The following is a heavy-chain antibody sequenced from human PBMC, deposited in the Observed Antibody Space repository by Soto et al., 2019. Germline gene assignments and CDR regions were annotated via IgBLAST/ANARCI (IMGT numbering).Heavy chain of an antibody. CDR1: GFTFSNYW. J-gene: IGHJ4*02. V-gene: IGHV3-7*01. CDR3: ARTWIRFGPNDY. CDR2: IKEDGSEK. D-gene: IGHD3-16*01. Sequence: PGGSLRLSCAASGFTFSNYWMTWVRQAPGKGLEWVANIKEDGSEKHYVDSVRGRFTISRDNAKKSVYLQMNGLRVEDTAIYYCARTWIRFGPNDYWGQGAPVTVSS.